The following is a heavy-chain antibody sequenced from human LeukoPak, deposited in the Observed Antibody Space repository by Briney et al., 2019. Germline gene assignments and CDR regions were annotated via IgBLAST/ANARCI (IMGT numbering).Heavy chain of an antibody. D-gene: IGHD3-22*01. CDR2: ISDSGGRT. CDR1: GITLSNYG. Sequence: GGSLRLSCAISGITLSNYGVSWVRQAPGKGLEWVAGISDSGGRTNYADSVKGRFTISRDNPKNTIYLQMNSLRAEDTAVYFCAKRGVVIRVILVGFHKEAYYFDSWGQGALVTVSS. V-gene: IGHV3-23*01. CDR3: AKRGVVIRVILVGFHKEAYYFDS. J-gene: IGHJ4*02.